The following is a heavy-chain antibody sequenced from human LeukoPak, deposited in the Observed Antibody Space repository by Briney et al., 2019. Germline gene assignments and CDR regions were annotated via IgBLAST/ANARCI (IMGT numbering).Heavy chain of an antibody. CDR3: AKDVRWQLAGY. V-gene: IGHV3-7*03. Sequence: GGSLRLSCAASGFTFSSYAMSWVRQAPGKGLEWVASIKHDGSEKYYVDSVRGRFTISRDNTMNSLYLQMNSLRAEDTAVYYCAKDVRWQLAGYWGQGTLVTVSS. J-gene: IGHJ4*02. D-gene: IGHD6-6*01. CDR1: GFTFSSYA. CDR2: IKHDGSEK.